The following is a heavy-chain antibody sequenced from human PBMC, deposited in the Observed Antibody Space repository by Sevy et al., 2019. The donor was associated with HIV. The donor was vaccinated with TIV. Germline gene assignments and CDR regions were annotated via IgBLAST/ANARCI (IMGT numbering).Heavy chain of an antibody. J-gene: IGHJ6*02. V-gene: IGHV3-30-3*01. CDR1: GFTFSSYA. CDR2: ISYDGSNK. D-gene: IGHD1-7*01. CDR3: ARDPRLELRLYYYYYGMDV. Sequence: GGSLRLSCAASGFTFSSYAMHWVRQAPGKGLEWMAVISYDGSNKYYADSVKGRFTISRDNSKNTLYLQMNSLRAEDTAVYYCARDPRLELRLYYYYYGMDVWGQGTTVTVSS.